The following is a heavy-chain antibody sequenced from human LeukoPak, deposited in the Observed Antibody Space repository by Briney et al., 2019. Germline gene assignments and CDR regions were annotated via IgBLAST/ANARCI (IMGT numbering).Heavy chain of an antibody. Sequence: SETLSLTCAVYGGSFSGYYWSWIRQPPGKGLEWIGEINHSGSTNYNPSLKSRVTISVDTSKNQFSLKLSSVTAADTAVYYCVLLRCGGDCYSPILNAFDLWGQGTMVTVSS. CDR3: VLLRCGGDCYSPILNAFDL. CDR1: GGSFSGYY. CDR2: INHSGST. V-gene: IGHV4-34*01. J-gene: IGHJ3*01. D-gene: IGHD2-21*02.